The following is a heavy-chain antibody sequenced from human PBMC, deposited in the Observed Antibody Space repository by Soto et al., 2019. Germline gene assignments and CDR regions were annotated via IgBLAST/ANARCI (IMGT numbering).Heavy chain of an antibody. CDR2: IYYSGST. J-gene: IGHJ4*02. D-gene: IGHD6-13*01. CDR3: ARQWEPGYSSSWYIPTFDY. V-gene: IGHV4-39*01. Sequence: SETLSLTCTVSGGSISSSSYYWGWIRQPPGKGLEWIGSIYYSGSTYYNPSLKSRVTISVDTSKNQFSLKLSSVTAADTAVYYCARQWEPGYSSSWYIPTFDYWGQGTLVTVSS. CDR1: GGSISSSSYY.